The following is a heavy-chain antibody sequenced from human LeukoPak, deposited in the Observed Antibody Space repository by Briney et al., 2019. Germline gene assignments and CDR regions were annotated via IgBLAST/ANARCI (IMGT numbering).Heavy chain of an antibody. CDR1: GDSISSSRYY. D-gene: IGHD2-15*01. V-gene: IGHV4-39*07. Sequence: SETLSLTCTVSGDSISSSRYYWGWIRQPPGKGLEWIASIHGSGSISYNPSLKSRVTISKDTSKNQFSLKVTSVTAADTAVYYCARETVVPVGFAYWGQGILVTVSS. CDR2: IHGSGSI. CDR3: ARETVVPVGFAY. J-gene: IGHJ4*02.